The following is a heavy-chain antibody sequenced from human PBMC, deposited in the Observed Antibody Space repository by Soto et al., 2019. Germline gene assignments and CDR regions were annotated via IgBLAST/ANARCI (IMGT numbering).Heavy chain of an antibody. Sequence: GGSLRLSCAASGFTVSSNYMSWVRQAPGKGLEWISIIYSAGNTYYADYVKGRFTISRDNSKNTLYLQMNSLGAEDTSVYYCARDFVVGGPTINYYYGMDVWGQGTTVTVS. CDR3: ARDFVVGGPTINYYYGMDV. V-gene: IGHV3-66*01. J-gene: IGHJ6*02. D-gene: IGHD1-26*01. CDR2: IYSAGNT. CDR1: GFTVSSNY.